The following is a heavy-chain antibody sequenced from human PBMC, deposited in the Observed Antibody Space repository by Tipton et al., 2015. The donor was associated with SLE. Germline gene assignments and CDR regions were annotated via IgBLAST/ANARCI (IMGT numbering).Heavy chain of an antibody. CDR1: GGSISSSSYY. J-gene: IGHJ2*01. CDR3: ARHGIPRWYFDL. V-gene: IGHV4-39*06. Sequence: TLSLTCTVSGGSISSSSYYWGWIRQPPGKGLEWIGSIYYSGSTYYNPSLKSRVTISVDTSKNQFPLKLSSVTAADTAVYYCARHGIPRWYFDLWGRGTLVTVSS. CDR2: IYYSGST.